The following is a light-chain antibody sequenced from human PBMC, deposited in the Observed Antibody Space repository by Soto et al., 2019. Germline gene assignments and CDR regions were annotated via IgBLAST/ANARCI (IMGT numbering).Light chain of an antibody. CDR1: QSLLHSNGYSY. CDR3: MQALQTPPT. Sequence: DIVMTQSPLTLPVIPGEPASISCRSNQSLLHSNGYSYLDWYLQKPGQSPHLLIYLGSDRASGVPDRFSGSGSGTDFTLKISRVEAEDVGVYYCMQALQTPPTFGQGTKVEIK. V-gene: IGKV2-28*01. J-gene: IGKJ1*01. CDR2: LGS.